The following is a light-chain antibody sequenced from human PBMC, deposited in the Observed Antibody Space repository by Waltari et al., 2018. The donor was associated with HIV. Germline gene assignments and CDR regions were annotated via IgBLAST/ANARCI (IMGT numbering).Light chain of an antibody. CDR1: SSNIGAGYD. J-gene: IGLJ3*02. CDR3: QSYDSSLSVWV. Sequence: QSVLTQPPSVSGAPGQRVTISCTGSSSNIGAGYDVHWYQQIPGTAPKLLIYGNSHRPSGVPDRFSGSKSGTSASLAITRLQAEDEADYYCQSYDSSLSVWVFGGGTKLTVL. V-gene: IGLV1-40*01. CDR2: GNS.